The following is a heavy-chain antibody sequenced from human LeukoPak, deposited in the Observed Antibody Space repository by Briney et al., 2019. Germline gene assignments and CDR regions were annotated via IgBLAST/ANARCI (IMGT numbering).Heavy chain of an antibody. Sequence: GGSLRLSCAASGFTFSSYAISWVRQAPGQGLEWMGRIIPILGIANYAQKFQGRVTITADKSTSTAYMELSSLRSEDTAVYYCARVFSYGYHFDYWGQGTLVTVSS. CDR2: IIPILGIA. V-gene: IGHV1-69*04. CDR1: GFTFSSYA. CDR3: ARVFSYGYHFDY. D-gene: IGHD5-18*01. J-gene: IGHJ4*02.